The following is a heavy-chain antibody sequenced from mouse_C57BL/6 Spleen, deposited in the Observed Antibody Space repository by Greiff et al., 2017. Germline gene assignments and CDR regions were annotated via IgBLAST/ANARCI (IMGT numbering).Heavy chain of an antibody. CDR1: GFSLTSYG. V-gene: IGHV2-2*01. Sequence: VKVVESGPGLVQPSQSLSITCTVSGFSLTSYGVHWVRQSPGKGLEWLGVIWSGGSTDYNAAFISRLSISKDNSKSQVFFKMNSLQADDTAIYYCASYSNDVWFAYWGQGTLVTVSA. CDR2: IWSGGST. D-gene: IGHD2-12*01. CDR3: ASYSNDVWFAY. J-gene: IGHJ3*01.